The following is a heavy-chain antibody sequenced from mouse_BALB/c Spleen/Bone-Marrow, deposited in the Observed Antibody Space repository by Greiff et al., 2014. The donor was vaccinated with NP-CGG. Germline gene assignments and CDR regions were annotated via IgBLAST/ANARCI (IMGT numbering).Heavy chain of an antibody. V-gene: IGHV2-9*02. J-gene: IGHJ1*01. CDR1: GFSLTSYG. D-gene: IGHD2-4*01. CDR2: IWAGGST. CDR3: ARDPIYYDYDWYFDV. Sequence: VKLVESGPGLVAPSQSLSITCTVSGFSLTSYGVHWVRQPPGKGLEWLGVIWAGGSTNYNSALMSRLSISKDSSKSQVFLKMNSLQTDDTAMYYCARDPIYYDYDWYFDVWGAGTTVTVSS.